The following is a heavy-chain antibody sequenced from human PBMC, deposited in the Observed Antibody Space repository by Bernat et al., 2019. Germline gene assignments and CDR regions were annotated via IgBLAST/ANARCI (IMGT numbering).Heavy chain of an antibody. J-gene: IGHJ6*02. D-gene: IGHD3/OR15-3a*01. CDR3: ARDWTTQTYYYGMDV. V-gene: IGHV3-53*01. CDR2: IYSGGST. CDR1: GITVSRNY. Sequence: EVQLVESGGGLIQPGGSLRLSCAASGITVSRNYMSWVRQAPGKGLEWVSHIYSGGSTYYADSVKGRFTISRDNSKNTLYLKMDRLRAEDTAVYYCARDWTTQTYYYGMDVRGQGTTVTVSS.